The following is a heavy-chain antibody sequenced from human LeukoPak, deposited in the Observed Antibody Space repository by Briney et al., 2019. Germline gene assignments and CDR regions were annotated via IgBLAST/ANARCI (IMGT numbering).Heavy chain of an antibody. V-gene: IGHV1-2*02. CDR3: ARQPADSSGLDY. D-gene: IGHD6-19*01. CDR1: GYXFTGYY. J-gene: IGHJ4*02. Sequence: ASVKVSCKASGYXFTGYYTHWVRQAPGQGLEWMGWINPNSGGTNYAQKFQGRVTMTRDTSISTAYMELSRLRSDDTAVYYCARQPADSSGLDYWGQGTLVTVSS. CDR2: INPNSGGT.